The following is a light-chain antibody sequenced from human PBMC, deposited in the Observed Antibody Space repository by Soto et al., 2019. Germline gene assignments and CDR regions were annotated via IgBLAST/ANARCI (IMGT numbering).Light chain of an antibody. CDR2: DAS. J-gene: IGKJ4*01. CDR3: QQYENLPLT. Sequence: DIQMTQSPSSLSASVGDRLTITCQASQDITNYLNWYQHKPGKAPQLLIYDASSLETGAPPRFSGSGSGTEFAFTISSLQPEDTATYYCQQYENLPLTFGGGTKVDNK. V-gene: IGKV1-33*01. CDR1: QDITNY.